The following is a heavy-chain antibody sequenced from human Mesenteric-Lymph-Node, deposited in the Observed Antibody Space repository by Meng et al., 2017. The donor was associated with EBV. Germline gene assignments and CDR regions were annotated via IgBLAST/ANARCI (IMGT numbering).Heavy chain of an antibody. CDR3: ARGGDYHDY. V-gene: IGHV4-30-2*01. CDR1: GDSVSSHEFS. Sequence: SGLDLAMPSQSLSLTCVVSGDSVSSHEFSWSWIRQPPGKGLEWIGFIYHAGATNYNPSLKSRVTLSIDKSQNQFSLRLSSVSAADTVVYYCARGGDYHDYWGQGILVTVSS. CDR2: IYHAGAT. J-gene: IGHJ4*02.